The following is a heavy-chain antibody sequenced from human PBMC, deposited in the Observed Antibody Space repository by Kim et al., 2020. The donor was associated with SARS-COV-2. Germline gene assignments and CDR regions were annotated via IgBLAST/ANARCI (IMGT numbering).Heavy chain of an antibody. V-gene: IGHV3-48*04. D-gene: IGHD3-9*01. Sequence: GGSLRLSCAASGFTFSSYSMNWVRQAPGKGLEWVSYISSSSSTIYYADSVKGRFTISRDNAKNSLYLQMNSLRAEDTAVYYCARDPYDILTGYYEGNYFDYWGQGTLVTVSS. CDR2: ISSSSSTI. CDR1: GFTFSSYS. CDR3: ARDPYDILTGYYEGNYFDY. J-gene: IGHJ4*02.